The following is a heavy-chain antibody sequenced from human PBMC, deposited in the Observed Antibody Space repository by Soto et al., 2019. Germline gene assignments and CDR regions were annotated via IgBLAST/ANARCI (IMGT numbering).Heavy chain of an antibody. Sequence: GASVKVSCKASGGTFSSYAISWVRQAPGQGLEWMGGIIPIFGTANYAQKFQGRVTITADESTSTAYMELSSLRSEDTAVYYCASRIQLWLLTGFDYWGQGTLVTVSS. D-gene: IGHD5-18*01. J-gene: IGHJ4*02. CDR2: IIPIFGTA. CDR3: ASRIQLWLLTGFDY. V-gene: IGHV1-69*13. CDR1: GGTFSSYA.